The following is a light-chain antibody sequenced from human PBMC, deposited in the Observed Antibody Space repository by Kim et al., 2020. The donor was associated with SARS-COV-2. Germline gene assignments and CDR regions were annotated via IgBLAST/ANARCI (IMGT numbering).Light chain of an antibody. CDR2: GKN. J-gene: IGLJ2*01. V-gene: IGLV3-19*01. Sequence: ALGQTVTITRQGDSLRTYYATWYQQKPGQAPVLVIYGKNNRPSGIPDRFSGSSSRNTASLTITRAQAEDEADYYCKSRDSSGNHLVFGGGTQLTVL. CDR1: SLRTYY. CDR3: KSRDSSGNHLV.